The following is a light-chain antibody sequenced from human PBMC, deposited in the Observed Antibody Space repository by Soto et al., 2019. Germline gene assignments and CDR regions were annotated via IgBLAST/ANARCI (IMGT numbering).Light chain of an antibody. CDR2: SSS. V-gene: IGKV3-20*01. J-gene: IGKJ4*01. CDR1: QSLSSDF. Sequence: EIVLTQSPGTLSLSPGERAILSCRASQSLSSDFLAWYQQKPDQAPRLLIYSSSNRATVIPDRFSGSGSGTDFTLTISRLETADFAVYYCQQYGRSPLTFGGGTKVEIK. CDR3: QQYGRSPLT.